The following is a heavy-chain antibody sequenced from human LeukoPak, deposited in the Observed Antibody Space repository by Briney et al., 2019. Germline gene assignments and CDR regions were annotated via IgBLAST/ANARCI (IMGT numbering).Heavy chain of an antibody. CDR2: IYYSGST. J-gene: IGHJ6*03. CDR3: ASLSYDSSGYGYYYYYMDV. Sequence: SETLSLTCTVSGYSISASYYWGWIRQPPGKGLEWIGSIYYSGSTYYNPSLKSRVTMSVDTSKNQFSLKLSSVTAADTAVYYCASLSYDSSGYGYYYYYMDVRGKGTTVTVSS. D-gene: IGHD3-22*01. CDR1: GYSISASYY. V-gene: IGHV4-39*01.